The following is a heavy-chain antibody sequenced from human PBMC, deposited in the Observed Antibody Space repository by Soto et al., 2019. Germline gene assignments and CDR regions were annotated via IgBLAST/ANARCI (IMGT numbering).Heavy chain of an antibody. Sequence: VGSLRLSCAASGFTFISYAMHWVRQAPGKGLEWVAVISYYGSNKYYADSVKGRFTISRDNSKNTLYLQMNSLRAEDTAVYYCARVFGDRCSGGSCYREFDYWGQGT. V-gene: IGHV3-30-3*01. D-gene: IGHD2-15*01. CDR3: ARVFGDRCSGGSCYREFDY. J-gene: IGHJ4*02. CDR2: ISYYGSNK. CDR1: GFTFISYA.